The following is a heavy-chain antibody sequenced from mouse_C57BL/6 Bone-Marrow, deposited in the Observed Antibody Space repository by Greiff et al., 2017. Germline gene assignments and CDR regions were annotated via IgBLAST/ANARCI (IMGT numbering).Heavy chain of an antibody. CDR1: GYTFTSYW. CDR2: IDPSDSYT. J-gene: IGHJ3*01. V-gene: IGHV1-59*01. CDR3: ARRDGYYWFAY. Sequence: QVQLQQPGAELVRPGTSVKLSCKASGYTFTSYWMHWVKQRPGQGLEWIGVIDPSDSYTNYNQKFKGKATLTVDTSSSTAYMQLSSLTSEDSAVYYRARRDGYYWFAYWGQGTLVTVSA. D-gene: IGHD2-3*01.